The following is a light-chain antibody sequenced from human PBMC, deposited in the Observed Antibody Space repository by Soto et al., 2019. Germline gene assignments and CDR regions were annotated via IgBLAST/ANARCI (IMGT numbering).Light chain of an antibody. CDR3: QQYYTYSWT. J-gene: IGKJ1*01. Sequence: DTPMNQSPSTLSAYVGDRVTITCRASQSISTWLAWYQQKPGKAPKLLIYDASSLESGVPSRFSGSGSGTEFTLTISSLQPDDFATYYCQQYYTYSWTFGQGTMVDVK. CDR1: QSISTW. CDR2: DAS. V-gene: IGKV1-5*01.